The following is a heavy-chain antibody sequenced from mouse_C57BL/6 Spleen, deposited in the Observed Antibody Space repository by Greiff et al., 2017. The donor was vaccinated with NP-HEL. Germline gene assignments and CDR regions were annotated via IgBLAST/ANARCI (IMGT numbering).Heavy chain of an antibody. V-gene: IGHV1-15*01. CDR3: TRLSLIYYYGSSYFDY. J-gene: IGHJ2*01. D-gene: IGHD1-1*01. CDR1: GYTFTDYE. Sequence: QVQLQQSGAELVRPGASVTLSCKASGYTFTDYEMHWVKQTPVHGLEWIGAIDPETGGTAYNQKFKGKAILTADKSSSTAYMELRSLTSEDSAVYYCTRLSLIYYYGSSYFDYWGQGTTLTVSS. CDR2: IDPETGGT.